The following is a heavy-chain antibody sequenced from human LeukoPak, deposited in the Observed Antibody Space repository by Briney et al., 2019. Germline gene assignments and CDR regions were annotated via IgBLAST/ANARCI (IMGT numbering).Heavy chain of an antibody. CDR2: IRSKANSYAT. Sequence: GGSLRLSCAASGFTFSGSAMHWVRQASGKGLEWVGRIRSKANSYATGYAASVKGRFTISRDDSKNTAYLQMNSMKTDDTAVYYFKRLWYSSCWDDYWGQGTLVTVSS. D-gene: IGHD6-19*01. J-gene: IGHJ4*02. CDR1: GFTFSGSA. CDR3: KRLWYSSCWDDY. V-gene: IGHV3-73*01.